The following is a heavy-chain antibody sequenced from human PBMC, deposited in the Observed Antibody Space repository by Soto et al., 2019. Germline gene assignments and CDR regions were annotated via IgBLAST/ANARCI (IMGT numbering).Heavy chain of an antibody. V-gene: IGHV1-69*06. CDR1: GGTFSNYA. CDR2: IIPIFGTT. Sequence: SVKVSCKASGGTFSNYAINWVRQAPGQGLEWMGGIIPIFGTTTYAQKFQGTVTIIADKSTSTAYMDLSSLRSEDTAVYYCARDRGYSDYTYYYYGMDVWGQGTKVTVSS. D-gene: IGHD5-12*01. CDR3: ARDRGYSDYTYYYYGMDV. J-gene: IGHJ6*02.